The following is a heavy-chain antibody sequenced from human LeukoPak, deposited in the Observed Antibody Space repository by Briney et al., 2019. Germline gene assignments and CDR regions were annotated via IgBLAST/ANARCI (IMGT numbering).Heavy chain of an antibody. D-gene: IGHD3-10*01. CDR2: IYFSGGT. J-gene: IGHJ4*02. V-gene: IGHV4-39*01. CDR3: ARQTGSGLFSLP. Sequence: WVRQPPGKGLGWIGSIYFSGGTYYNASLKSRVTISVDTTKNQFSLKLSSVTAADTAVYYCARQTGSGLFSLPGGQGTLVTVSS.